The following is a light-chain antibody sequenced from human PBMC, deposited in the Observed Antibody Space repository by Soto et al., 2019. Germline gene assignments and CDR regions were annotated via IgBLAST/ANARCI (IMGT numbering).Light chain of an antibody. CDR2: GAS. CDR3: QQYNNWRRT. CDR1: QSVSSN. Sequence: EIVMTQSPATLSVSPGERASLSCRASQSVSSNLAWYQQKPGQAPRLLISGASTRATGIPARFSGSGSGTEFTLTITSLQSEDFAVYYCQQYNNWRRTFGQGTKVDIK. J-gene: IGKJ1*01. V-gene: IGKV3-15*01.